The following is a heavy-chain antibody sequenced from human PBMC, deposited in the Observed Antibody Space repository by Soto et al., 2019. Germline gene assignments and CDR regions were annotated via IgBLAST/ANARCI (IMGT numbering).Heavy chain of an antibody. CDR2: ISNDGSNK. J-gene: IGHJ6*02. V-gene: IGHV3-74*01. Sequence: PGGSLRLSCEASGFIFSNYWMHWVRQTPGTGLVWVSRISNDGSNKYYADSVKGRFTISRDNSKNTLYLQMNSLSAEDTAVYYCAKVAPLTTNFGRDVGGQGTTVTVPS. CDR3: AKVAPLTTNFGRDV. CDR1: GFIFSNYW. D-gene: IGHD7-27*01.